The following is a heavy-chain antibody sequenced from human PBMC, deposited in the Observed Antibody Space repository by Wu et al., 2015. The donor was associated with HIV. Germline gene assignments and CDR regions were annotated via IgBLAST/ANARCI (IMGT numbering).Heavy chain of an antibody. Sequence: QVQLVQSGAEVKKPGASVKVSCKASGYTFTTYYIHWVRQAHGQGLEWVGVINPSENRVSYAQTFQGRVTMTRDTSTNTVYMELRSLKTEDTAVYFCANRNRVGNMEAFDIWGQRDKRSSSLQ. D-gene: IGHD5-24*01. CDR2: INPSENRV. CDR3: ANRNRVGNMEAFDI. CDR1: GYTFTTYY. J-gene: IGHJ3*02. V-gene: IGHV1-46*03.